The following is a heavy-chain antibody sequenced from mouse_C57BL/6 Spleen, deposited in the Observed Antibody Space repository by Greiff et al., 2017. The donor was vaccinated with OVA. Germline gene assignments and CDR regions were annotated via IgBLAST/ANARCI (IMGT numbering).Heavy chain of an antibody. D-gene: IGHD2-4*01. Sequence: VQLQQSGPELVKPGASVKISCKASGYTFTDYYMNWVKQSHGKSLEWIGDINPNNGGTSYNQKFKGKATLTVDKSSSTAYMELRSLTSEDSAVYYCARSIYYDLYAMDYWGQGTSVTVSS. J-gene: IGHJ4*01. CDR3: ARSIYYDLYAMDY. CDR1: GYTFTDYY. V-gene: IGHV1-26*01. CDR2: INPNNGGT.